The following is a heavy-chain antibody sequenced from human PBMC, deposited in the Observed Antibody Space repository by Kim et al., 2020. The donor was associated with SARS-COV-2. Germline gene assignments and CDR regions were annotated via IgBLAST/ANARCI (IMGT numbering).Heavy chain of an antibody. V-gene: IGHV4-31*02. CDR2: ST. D-gene: IGHD3-10*01. Sequence: STYYNPSLKSRVTISVDTSKNQFSLKLSSVTAADTAVHYCARDSGAAPDYWGQGTLVTVSS. CDR3: ARDSGAAPDY. J-gene: IGHJ4*02.